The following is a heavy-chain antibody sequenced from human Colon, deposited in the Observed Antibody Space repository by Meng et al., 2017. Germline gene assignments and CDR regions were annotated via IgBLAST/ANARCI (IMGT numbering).Heavy chain of an antibody. V-gene: IGHV6-1*02. D-gene: IGHD6-19*01. CDR3: ARSGSSGWIDY. J-gene: IGHJ4*02. CDR1: GDSGSSNRSA. CDR2: TYYRSKWYN. Sequence: VQLQPSGPGLVKPSQTLSRTCAIAGDSGSSNRSAWNWISQSPSRGLEWLGRTYYRSKWYNGYAVSVKSRITINPDTSKNQFSLQLNSVTPEDTAMYYCARSGSSGWIDYWGQGTLVTVSS.